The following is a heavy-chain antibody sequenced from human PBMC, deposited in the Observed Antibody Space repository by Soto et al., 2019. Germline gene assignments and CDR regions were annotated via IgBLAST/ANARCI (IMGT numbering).Heavy chain of an antibody. J-gene: IGHJ4*02. D-gene: IGHD2-15*01. CDR2: IYHSGST. CDR3: ARVDCSGGSCYFGY. CDR1: GGSISSGGYS. Sequence: SETLSLTCAVSGGSISSGGYSWSWIRQPPGKGLEWIGYIYHSGSTYYNPSLKSRVTISVDRSKNQFSLKLSSVTAADTAVYYCARVDCSGGSCYFGYWGQGTLVTVSS. V-gene: IGHV4-30-2*01.